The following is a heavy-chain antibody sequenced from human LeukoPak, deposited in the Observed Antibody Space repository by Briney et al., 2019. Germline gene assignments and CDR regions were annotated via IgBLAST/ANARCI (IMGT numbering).Heavy chain of an antibody. V-gene: IGHV4-59*01. D-gene: IGHD6-6*01. CDR2: IYYSGST. Sequence: PSETLSLTCTVAGGSINSYYWSWIRQPPGKGLEWIGYIYYSGSTNYNPSLKSRVTISVDTSKNQFSLKLSSVTAADTAVYYCARLQYSSSSANFDYWGQGTLVTVSS. J-gene: IGHJ4*02. CDR3: ARLQYSSSSANFDY. CDR1: GGSINSYY.